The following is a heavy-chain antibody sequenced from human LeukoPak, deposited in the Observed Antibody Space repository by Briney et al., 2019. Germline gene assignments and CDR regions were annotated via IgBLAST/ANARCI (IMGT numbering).Heavy chain of an antibody. CDR1: GFIFSSYA. V-gene: IGHV3-30*04. CDR3: ARRGYFDY. Sequence: GGSLRLSCTASGFIFSSYAMHWVRQAPGKGLEWMAIISYDGSNKYYIDSVKGRFTISRDNSKNTLYLQMNNLRTEDTAVYYCARRGYFDYWGQGTLVTVSS. J-gene: IGHJ4*02. D-gene: IGHD3-16*01. CDR2: ISYDGSNK.